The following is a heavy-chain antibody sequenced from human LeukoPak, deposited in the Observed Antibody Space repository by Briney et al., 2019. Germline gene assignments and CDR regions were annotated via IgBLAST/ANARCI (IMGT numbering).Heavy chain of an antibody. V-gene: IGHV1-69*04. CDR3: AWERGDGNNYVDN. CDR1: GGTXSNYA. Sequence: GSSVKVSCKASGGTXSNYAFSWVRQAPGQGLEWMGRIIPILGIANYAQKFQGRVTITADKSTSTAYMELSSLTSEDTAMYYCAWERGDGNNYVDNWGQGTLVTVSS. D-gene: IGHD5-24*01. J-gene: IGHJ4*02. CDR2: IIPILGIA.